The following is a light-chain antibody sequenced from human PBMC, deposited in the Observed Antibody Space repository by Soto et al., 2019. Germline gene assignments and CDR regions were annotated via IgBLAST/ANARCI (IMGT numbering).Light chain of an antibody. CDR2: DAS. Sequence: ILTTPSPATMSVSPGERDNLSCRASQSVSNYVAWCRQKPGQAPRILIYDASNRATGIPARFSGSGSGTDFTLTISSLEPEDFAVYYCKQYGSSGTFGQWTKLDIK. J-gene: IGKJ1*01. CDR1: QSVSNY. V-gene: IGKV3-11*01. CDR3: KQYGSSGT.